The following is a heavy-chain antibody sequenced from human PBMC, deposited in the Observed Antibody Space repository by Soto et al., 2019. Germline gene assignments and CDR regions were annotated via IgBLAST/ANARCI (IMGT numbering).Heavy chain of an antibody. V-gene: IGHV3-15*01. CDR3: TSLDCSGGSCYPWFTY. CDR2: IKSKTDGGTT. Sequence: VQLVESGVGVVQPGGSLRLSCEPPEFPFSTAWLRWARQPPGTGRDGFGRIKSKTDGGTTDYAAPVKGRFTISRDDSKNTLYLQMKSLKTEDTAVYYCTSLDCSGGSCYPWFTYWGQGTLVTVS. D-gene: IGHD2-15*01. CDR1: EFPFSTAW. J-gene: IGHJ4*02.